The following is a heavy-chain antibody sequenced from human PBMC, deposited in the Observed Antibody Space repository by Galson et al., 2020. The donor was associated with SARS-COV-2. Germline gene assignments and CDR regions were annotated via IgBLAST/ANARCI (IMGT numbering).Heavy chain of an antibody. CDR1: GYTFTSYY. J-gene: IGHJ4*02. CDR3: ARGGGYYLLTLNFDY. D-gene: IGHD3-22*01. CDR2: INPSGGST. V-gene: IGHV1-46*01. Sequence: ASVKVSCKASGYTFTSYYMHWVRQAPGQGLEWMGIINPSGGSTRYAQKFQGRVTMTRDTSTSTVYMELSSLRSEDTAVYYCARGGGYYLLTLNFDYWGQGTLVTVSS.